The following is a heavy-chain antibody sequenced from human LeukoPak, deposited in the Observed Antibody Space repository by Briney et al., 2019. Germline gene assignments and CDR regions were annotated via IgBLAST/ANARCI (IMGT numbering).Heavy chain of an antibody. Sequence: ASVKVSCKASGYTFTSYGISWVRQAPGQGLEWMGWISAYNGNTNYAQKLQGGVTMTTDTSTSTAYMELRSLRSDDTAVYYCARDRCSSTSCYHNWFDPWGQGTLVTVSS. J-gene: IGHJ5*02. CDR2: ISAYNGNT. CDR1: GYTFTSYG. D-gene: IGHD2-2*01. CDR3: ARDRCSSTSCYHNWFDP. V-gene: IGHV1-18*01.